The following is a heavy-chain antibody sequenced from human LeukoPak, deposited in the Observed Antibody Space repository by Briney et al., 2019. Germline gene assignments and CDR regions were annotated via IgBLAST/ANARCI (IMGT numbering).Heavy chain of an antibody. Sequence: PSETLSLTCTVSGESITSGQYYWSWIRQSAVKGLEWIGRFYISGFTNYNPSLISRVTISLDRSRNQFFLNLTSVTAADTAVYYCARDDYGDSFQLWGQGTLVTVSS. CDR3: ARDDYGDSFQL. J-gene: IGHJ1*01. V-gene: IGHV4-61*02. CDR2: FYISGFT. D-gene: IGHD4-17*01. CDR1: GESITSGQYY.